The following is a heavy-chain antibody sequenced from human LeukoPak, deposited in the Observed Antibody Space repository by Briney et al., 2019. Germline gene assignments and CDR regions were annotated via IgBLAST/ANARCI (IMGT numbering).Heavy chain of an antibody. J-gene: IGHJ6*03. V-gene: IGHV1-8*03. CDR3: ARSANYDFWSGYFPNYYYYYMDV. CDR2: MNPNSGNT. CDR1: GYTFTSYD. Sequence: GASVKVSCKASGYTFTSYDINWVRQATGQGLEWMGWMNPNSGNTGYAQKFQGRVTITRNTSISTAYMELSSLRSEDTAVYYCARSANYDFWSGYFPNYYYYYMDVWGKGTTVTVSS. D-gene: IGHD3-3*01.